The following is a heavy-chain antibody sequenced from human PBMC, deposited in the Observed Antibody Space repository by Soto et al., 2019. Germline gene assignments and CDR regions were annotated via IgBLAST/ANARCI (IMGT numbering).Heavy chain of an antibody. D-gene: IGHD6-25*01. CDR2: IYRTGST. CDR3: ATSSGALAASFPYYFDY. CDR1: GGSFTSNNW. V-gene: IGHV4-4*02. J-gene: IGHJ4*02. Sequence: SETLSLTCAVSGGSFTSNNWWTWVRQPPGQGLEWIGEIYRTGSTNYNPSLKSRVTISLDKSENQFSLKVTSLRAEDTAVYYCATSSGALAASFPYYFDYWGQGTLVTVSS.